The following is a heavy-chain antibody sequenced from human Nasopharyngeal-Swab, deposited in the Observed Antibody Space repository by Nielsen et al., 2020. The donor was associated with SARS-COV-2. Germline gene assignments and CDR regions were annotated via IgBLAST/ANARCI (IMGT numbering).Heavy chain of an antibody. J-gene: IGHJ6*02. Sequence: GSLRLSCSVSGGSFTGFYLNWIRQPPGKGLEWIGEINHNERNNYNPSLKSRVTMLVDTSNNLVSLKVSSVTATDTAVYYCARAGRVGDAFTGLDVWGQGTTVTVSS. V-gene: IGHV4-34*01. D-gene: IGHD1-26*01. CDR3: ARAGRVGDAFTGLDV. CDR1: GGSFTGFY. CDR2: INHNERN.